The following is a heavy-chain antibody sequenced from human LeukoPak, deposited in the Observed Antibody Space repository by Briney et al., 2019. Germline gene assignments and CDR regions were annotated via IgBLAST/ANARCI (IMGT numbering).Heavy chain of an antibody. D-gene: IGHD3-10*01. Sequence: GRSLRLSCAASGFTFSSYAMHWVRQAPGKGLEWVAVISYDGSNKYYADSVKGRFTISRDNSKNTLYLQMNSLRAEDTAVYYCATVRGKGHMVRAHAFDIWGQGTMVTVSS. V-gene: IGHV3-30-3*01. CDR2: ISYDGSNK. CDR3: ATVRGKGHMVRAHAFDI. CDR1: GFTFSSYA. J-gene: IGHJ3*02.